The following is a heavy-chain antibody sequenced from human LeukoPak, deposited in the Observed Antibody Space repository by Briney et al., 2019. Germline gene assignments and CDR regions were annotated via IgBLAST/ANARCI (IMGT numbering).Heavy chain of an antibody. CDR1: GFTLSSYA. Sequence: PGGSLRLSCAASGFTLSSYAMHWVRRAPGKGLEWVAVISYDGSNKYYADSVKGRFTISRDNSKNTLFLQMNSLRAEDTAIYYCARDPVGDGVATSEDYWGQGTLVTVSS. CDR3: ARDPVGDGVATSEDY. CDR2: ISYDGSNK. D-gene: IGHD5-12*01. V-gene: IGHV3-30*14. J-gene: IGHJ4*02.